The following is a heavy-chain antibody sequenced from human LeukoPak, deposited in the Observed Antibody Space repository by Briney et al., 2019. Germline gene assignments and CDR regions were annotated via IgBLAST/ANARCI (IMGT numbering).Heavy chain of an antibody. Sequence: SETLSLTCAVYGGSFSGYYWSWLRQPPGKGLEWIGEINHSGSTNYNPSLKSRVTISVDTSKNQFSLKLSSVTAADTAVYYCARGGRDTAMVPFDYWGQGTLVTVSS. CDR2: INHSGST. V-gene: IGHV4-34*01. CDR3: ARGGRDTAMVPFDY. D-gene: IGHD5-18*01. CDR1: GGSFSGYY. J-gene: IGHJ4*02.